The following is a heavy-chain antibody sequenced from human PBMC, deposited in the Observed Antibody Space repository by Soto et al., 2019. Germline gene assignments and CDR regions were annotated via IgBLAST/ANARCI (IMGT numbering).Heavy chain of an antibody. D-gene: IGHD4-17*01. CDR2: ISNTGFTI. CDR1: GFTFSDYE. J-gene: IGHJ4*02. Sequence: QPGGSVRLSCAASGFTFSDYEMNWVRQAPGKGLEWVSYISNTGFTIYYADSVRGRFAISRDNAKNSLYLQMNSLGAGDTAVYYCARAHGDFDYWGQGTLVTVSS. V-gene: IGHV3-48*03. CDR3: ARAHGDFDY.